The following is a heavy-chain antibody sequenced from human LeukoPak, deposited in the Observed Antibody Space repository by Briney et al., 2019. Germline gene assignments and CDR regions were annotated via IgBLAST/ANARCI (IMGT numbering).Heavy chain of an antibody. CDR3: AKDIGSWFGELLGYFDY. V-gene: IGHV3-23*01. J-gene: IGHJ4*02. CDR1: GFTFSSYA. Sequence: GGSLRLSCAASGFTFSSYAMSWVRQAPGKGLEWVSAISGSGGSTYYADSVKGRFTISSDNSKNALYLQMNSLRAEDTAVYYCAKDIGSWFGELLGYFDYWGQGTLVTVSS. CDR2: ISGSGGST. D-gene: IGHD3-10*01.